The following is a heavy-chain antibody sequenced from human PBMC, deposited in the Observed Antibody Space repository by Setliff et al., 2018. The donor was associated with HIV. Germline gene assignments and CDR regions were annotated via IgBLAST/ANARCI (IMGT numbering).Heavy chain of an antibody. V-gene: IGHV4-59*01. J-gene: IGHJ4*02. Sequence: SETLSLTCTVSGGSISNYYWSWIRQPPGKGLEWIVHIYSSGSANYSPSLKSRVTISADTSKNQFSLKLSSVTAADTAMYYCARAKGYCNDDGCFSNFDYWGQGTLVTVSS. CDR1: GGSISNYY. D-gene: IGHD2-15*01. CDR2: IYSSGSA. CDR3: ARAKGYCNDDGCFSNFDY.